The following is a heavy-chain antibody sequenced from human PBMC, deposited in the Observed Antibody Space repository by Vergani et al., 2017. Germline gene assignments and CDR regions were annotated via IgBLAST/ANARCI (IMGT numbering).Heavy chain of an antibody. Sequence: VQLVESGGGLVKPGGSLRLSCAASGFTFSIFGMHWVRQAPGKGLEWVAFIRYDGSNKYYADSVKGRFTISRDNSKNTLYLEMNALRAEDTAVYYCARDFLTRVTTLDYYYMGVWGKGTTVTVSS. CDR1: GFTFSIFG. J-gene: IGHJ6*03. D-gene: IGHD1-1*01. CDR3: ARDFLTRVTTLDYYYMGV. CDR2: IRYDGSNK. V-gene: IGHV3-30*02.